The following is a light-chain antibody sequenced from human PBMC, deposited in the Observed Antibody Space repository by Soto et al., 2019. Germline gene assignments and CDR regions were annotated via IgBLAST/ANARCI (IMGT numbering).Light chain of an antibody. V-gene: IGLV2-14*01. J-gene: IGLJ2*01. Sequence: QSALTQPASVSGSPGQSITISCTGTSSDVGGYNYVSWYQHHPGKAPKLIIYEVSNRPSGVSNRFSGSKSGNTASLTISGLQAVDEADYYCSSYTVTTTLIFGGGTKLPVL. CDR3: SSYTVTTTLI. CDR2: EVS. CDR1: SSDVGGYNY.